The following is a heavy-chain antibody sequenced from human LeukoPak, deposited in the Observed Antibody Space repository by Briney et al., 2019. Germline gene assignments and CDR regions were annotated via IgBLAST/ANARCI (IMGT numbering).Heavy chain of an antibody. V-gene: IGHV3-74*01. CDR2: INTGGSTT. D-gene: IGHD5-24*01. J-gene: IGHJ4*02. CDR3: SRDLRGRDDY. Sequence: RGSLRLSCAASGFTFSSYWMHWVRQAPGKGLAWVSRINTGGSTTDYADSVKGRFTISRDNAKNTLYLQMNSLRAEDTAVYYCSRDLRGRDDYWGQGILVIVSS. CDR1: GFTFSSYW.